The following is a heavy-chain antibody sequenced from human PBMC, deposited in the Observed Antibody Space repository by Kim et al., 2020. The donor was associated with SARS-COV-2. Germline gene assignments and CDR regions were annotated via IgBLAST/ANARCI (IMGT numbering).Heavy chain of an antibody. CDR2: ISHDGRNK. V-gene: IGHV3-30*18. CDR1: GFAFYDFG. Sequence: GALRLSCEASGFAFYDFGMHWVRHTPGKGLEWVAFISHDGRNKNYAESVKGRFTISRDNSKKILYVQMNSLRGEDTATYYCAKDRSSNGYVEYFFDYWGQGALVTVSS. CDR3: AKDRSSNGYVEYFFDY. J-gene: IGHJ4*02. D-gene: IGHD5-18*01.